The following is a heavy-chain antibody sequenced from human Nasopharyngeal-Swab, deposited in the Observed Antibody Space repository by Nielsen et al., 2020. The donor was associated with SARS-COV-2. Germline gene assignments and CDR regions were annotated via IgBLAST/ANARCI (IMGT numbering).Heavy chain of an antibody. CDR3: APSSGWYYFDY. J-gene: IGHJ4*02. V-gene: IGHV3-48*03. D-gene: IGHD6-19*01. CDR1: GFTFSSYE. CDR2: ISSSGSTI. Sequence: GSLKISCAASGFTFSSYEMNWVRQAPGKGLEWVSYISSSGSTIYYADSVKGRFTISRDNVKNSLYLQMNSLRAEDTAVYYCAPSSGWYYFDYWGQGTLVTVSS.